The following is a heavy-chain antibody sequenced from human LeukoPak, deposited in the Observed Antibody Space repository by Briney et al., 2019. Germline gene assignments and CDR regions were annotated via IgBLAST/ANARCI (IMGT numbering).Heavy chain of an antibody. J-gene: IGHJ6*03. Sequence: SETLSLTCTVSGGSISSYYWSWIRQPAGKGLEWIGRIYTSGSTNYNPSLKSRVTISVDTSKNQFSLKLSSVTAADTAVYYCARLLGSAYYYYYYMDVWGKGTTVTISS. D-gene: IGHD7-27*01. V-gene: IGHV4-4*07. CDR1: GGSISSYY. CDR2: IYTSGST. CDR3: ARLLGSAYYYYYYMDV.